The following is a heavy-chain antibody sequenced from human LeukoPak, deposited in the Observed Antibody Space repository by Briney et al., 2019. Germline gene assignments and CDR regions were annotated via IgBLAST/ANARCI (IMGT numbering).Heavy chain of an antibody. CDR1: GYTFTGYY. V-gene: IGHV1-2*02. D-gene: IGHD2-2*02. CDR2: INPNSGGT. CDR3: ARGDIVVLPAGIPHNWFDP. J-gene: IGHJ5*02. Sequence: GASVKVSCKASGYTFTGYYMHWVRQAPGQGLEWMGWINPNSGGTNYAQKFQGRVTMTRDTSISTAYVELSRLRSDDTAVYYCARGDIVVLPAGIPHNWFDPWGQGTLVTVSS.